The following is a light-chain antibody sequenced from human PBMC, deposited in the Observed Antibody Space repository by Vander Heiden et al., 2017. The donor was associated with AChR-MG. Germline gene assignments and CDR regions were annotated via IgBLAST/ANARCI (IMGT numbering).Light chain of an antibody. V-gene: IGKV1-39*01. J-gene: IGKJ2*02. CDR2: GAS. CDR1: QTIDIY. Sequence: DIQMTQSPSSLSASVGDRVIITCRASQTIDIYLNWYQQKPGKAPKLLIYGASNLQSGVPSRFSGGGSGTHFTLTISSLQPGDFATYYCQQGHTTPRTFGQGTKLESK. CDR3: QQGHTTPRT.